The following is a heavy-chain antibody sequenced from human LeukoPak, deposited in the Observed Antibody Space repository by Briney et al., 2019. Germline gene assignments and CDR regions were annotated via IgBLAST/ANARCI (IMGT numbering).Heavy chain of an antibody. J-gene: IGHJ5*02. Sequence: GGSLRLSCAASGFTFSSYAMSWVRQAPGKGLEWVSAISGSGGSTYYADSVKGRFTISRDNAKSTLYLQMNSLRAEDTAVYYCVRHIAATVPWGQGTLVTVSS. CDR2: ISGSGGST. V-gene: IGHV3-23*01. CDR1: GFTFSSYA. CDR3: VRHIAATVP. D-gene: IGHD6-13*01.